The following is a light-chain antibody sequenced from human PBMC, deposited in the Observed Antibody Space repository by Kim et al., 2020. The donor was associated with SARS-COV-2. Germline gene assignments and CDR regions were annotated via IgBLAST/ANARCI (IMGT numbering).Light chain of an antibody. CDR1: RSINSN. V-gene: IGKV3-15*01. J-gene: IGKJ1*01. Sequence: SQSPEERATLSYRARRSINSNLAWYQQKPGQAPRLLFNAASTRATGVPARFSARGFGTEFTLTISSLQSEDFAVYYCQQFNNWWTFGRGTKVEIK. CDR3: QQFNNWWT. CDR2: AAS.